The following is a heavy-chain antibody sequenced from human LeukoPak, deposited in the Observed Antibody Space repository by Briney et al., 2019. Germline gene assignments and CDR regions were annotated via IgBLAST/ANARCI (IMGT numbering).Heavy chain of an antibody. CDR3: ARAPLLWFGELLTYYYYGMDV. D-gene: IGHD3-10*01. CDR2: ISSSGSTI. J-gene: IGHJ6*02. Sequence: PGGSLRLSCAASGFTFSSYEMNWVRQAPGKGLEWVSYISSSGSTIYYADSVKGRFTISRDNAKNSLYLQMNSLRAEDTAVYYCARAPLLWFGELLTYYYYGMDVWGQGTTVTVSS. V-gene: IGHV3-48*03. CDR1: GFTFSSYE.